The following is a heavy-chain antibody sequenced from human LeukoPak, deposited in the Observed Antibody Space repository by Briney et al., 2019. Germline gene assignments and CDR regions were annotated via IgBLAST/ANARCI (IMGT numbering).Heavy chain of an antibody. CDR2: ISAYNGNT. V-gene: IGHV1-18*01. Sequence: ASVKVSCKASGYTFTSYGISWARQAPGQGLEWMGWISAYNGNTNYAQKLQGRVTMTTDTSTSTAYMELRSLRSDDTAVYYCARDLGSCSSCQRDYWGQGTLVTVSS. D-gene: IGHD6-13*01. J-gene: IGHJ4*02. CDR3: ARDLGSCSSCQRDY. CDR1: GYTFTSYG.